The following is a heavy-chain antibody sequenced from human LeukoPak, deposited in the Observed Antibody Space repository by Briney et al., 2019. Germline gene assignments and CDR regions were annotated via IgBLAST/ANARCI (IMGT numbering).Heavy chain of an antibody. CDR2: IYTSGST. CDR1: GGSIGSGSYY. D-gene: IGHD4-17*01. Sequence: SQTLSLTCTVSGGSIGSGSYYWSWIRQPAGKGLEWIGRIYTSGSTNYNPSLKSRVTISVDTSKNQFSLKLSSVTAADTAVYYCARDRYGDYGIDYWGQGTLVTVSS. J-gene: IGHJ4*02. CDR3: ARDRYGDYGIDY. V-gene: IGHV4-61*02.